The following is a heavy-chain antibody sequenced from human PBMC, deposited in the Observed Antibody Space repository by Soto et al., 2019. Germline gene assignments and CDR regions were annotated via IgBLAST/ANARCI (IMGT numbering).Heavy chain of an antibody. CDR1: GFTFSSYW. D-gene: IGHD1-26*01. J-gene: IGHJ5*02. CDR3: ARDGSFGNWFDP. CDR2: INQDGSEK. V-gene: IGHV3-7*01. Sequence: GGSLRLSCGASGFTFSSYWMTWVRQAPGKGLEWVAIINQDGSEKYYVDSVKGRFTISRDNAKNSLYLQVNSLRAEDTAVYYCARDGSFGNWFDPWGQGTLVTVSS.